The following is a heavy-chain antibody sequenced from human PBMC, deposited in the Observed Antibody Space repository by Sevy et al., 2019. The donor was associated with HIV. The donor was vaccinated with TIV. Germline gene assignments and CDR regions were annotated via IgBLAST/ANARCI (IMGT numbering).Heavy chain of an antibody. CDR1: GFTFSSYA. CDR3: ARPDLSGWYFDF. D-gene: IGHD6-19*01. CDR2: ISYDGSNK. Sequence: GGYLRLSCAASGFTFSSYAMHWVRQAPGKGLEWVAVISYDGSNKYYADSVKGRFTISRDNAKNSVHLQMTSLRVEDTAVYYCARPDLSGWYFDFWGHGTLVTVSS. V-gene: IGHV3-30-3*01. J-gene: IGHJ4*01.